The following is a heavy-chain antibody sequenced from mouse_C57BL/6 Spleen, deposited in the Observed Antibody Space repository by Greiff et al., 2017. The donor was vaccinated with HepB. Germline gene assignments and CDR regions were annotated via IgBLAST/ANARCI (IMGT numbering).Heavy chain of an antibody. CDR2: ISSGSSTI. CDR3: ARFIRSYYGSSYDYFDY. CDR1: GFTFSDYG. J-gene: IGHJ2*01. V-gene: IGHV5-17*01. D-gene: IGHD1-1*01. Sequence: EVKVVESGGGLVKPGGSLKLSCAASGFTFSDYGMHWVRQAPEKGLEWVAYISSGSSTIYYADTVKGRFTISRDNAKNTLFLQMTSLRSEDTAMYYCARFIRSYYGSSYDYFDYWGQGTTLTVSS.